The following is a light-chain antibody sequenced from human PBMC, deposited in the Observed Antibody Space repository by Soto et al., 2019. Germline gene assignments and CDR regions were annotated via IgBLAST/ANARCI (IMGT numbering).Light chain of an antibody. CDR2: QDS. J-gene: IGLJ2*01. CDR3: QAWDSSTEV. Sequence: YELTQPPSVSVSPGQTASITCSGDKLGDKYACWYQQKPGQSPVLVIYQDSKRPSGIPERFSGSNSGNTATLTISGTQAMDEADYYCQAWDSSTEVFGGGTKLTVL. V-gene: IGLV3-1*01. CDR1: KLGDKY.